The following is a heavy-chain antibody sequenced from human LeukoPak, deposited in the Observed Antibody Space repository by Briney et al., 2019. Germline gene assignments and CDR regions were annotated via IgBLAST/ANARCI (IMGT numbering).Heavy chain of an antibody. J-gene: IGHJ4*02. V-gene: IGHV3-74*01. CDR2: INSDASDT. D-gene: IGHD3-22*01. Sequence: GGSLRLSCAASGFAFSRHWMHWVRQAPGKGLVWISRINSDASDTNYADFVKGRFTISRVNSENTLYLQMNSLRSEDTAIYYCAKVREDRYSNSRGFYLDYWGQGTLVTVSS. CDR3: AKVREDRYSNSRGFYLDY. CDR1: GFAFSRHW.